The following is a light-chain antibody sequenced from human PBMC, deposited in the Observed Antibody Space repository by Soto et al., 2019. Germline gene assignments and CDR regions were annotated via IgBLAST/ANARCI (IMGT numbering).Light chain of an antibody. V-gene: IGKV1-5*01. CDR1: QSIRSW. Sequence: DIRVTQSPSTLSASVGDTITIACRASQSIRSWLAWYQQKPGKAPKLLIFDASSLRSGVPSRFSGSGSGTEFTLTISGLQPDDFATYYCQQYDSFSWSFGQGTKVEIK. CDR3: QQYDSFSWS. J-gene: IGKJ1*01. CDR2: DAS.